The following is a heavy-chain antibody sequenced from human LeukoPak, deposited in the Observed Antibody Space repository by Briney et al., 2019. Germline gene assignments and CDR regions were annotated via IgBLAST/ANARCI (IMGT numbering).Heavy chain of an antibody. CDR2: IYYSGTT. V-gene: IGHV4-39*01. CDR3: ARRGDILTDYAFDY. CDR1: GGSINSNSHH. D-gene: IGHD3-9*01. J-gene: IGHJ4*02. Sequence: PSETLSLTCSVSGGSINSNSHHWDWIRQAPGKGLEWIGNIYYSGTTSYNPSLMSRVTISVDTSKNQSSLRLSSVTAADTAVYYCARRGDILTDYAFDYWGQGTLVTFSS.